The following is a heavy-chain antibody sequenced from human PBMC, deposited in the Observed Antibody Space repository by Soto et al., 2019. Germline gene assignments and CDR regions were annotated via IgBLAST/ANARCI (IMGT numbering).Heavy chain of an antibody. CDR1: GFTFSSYA. D-gene: IGHD6-13*01. CDR3: AKRGSLTNIAAAGYYFDC. Sequence: EVQLLESGGGLVQPGGSLRLSCAASGFTFSSYAMSWVRQAPGTGVEWVSAISGSGGSTYYADSVKGRFTISRDNSKNTLYLQMNSLRAEDTAVYYCAKRGSLTNIAAAGYYFDCWGQGTLVTVSS. V-gene: IGHV3-23*01. J-gene: IGHJ4*02. CDR2: ISGSGGST.